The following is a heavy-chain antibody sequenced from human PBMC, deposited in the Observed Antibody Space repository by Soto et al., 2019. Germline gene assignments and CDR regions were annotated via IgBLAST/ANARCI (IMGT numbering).Heavy chain of an antibody. CDR3: AKDIWASSGIAAAGPEDYYYGMDV. CDR2: IRSKANSYAT. J-gene: IGHJ6*02. D-gene: IGHD6-13*01. V-gene: IGHV3-73*01. CDR1: GFTFSDSI. Sequence: PGGSLRLSCAVSGFTFSDSIIHWVRQASGKGLEWVGRIRSKANSYATTYAASVKGGFTISRDDSKNTAYLQMNSLKTEDTALYYCAKDIWASSGIAAAGPEDYYYGMDVWGQGTTVTVSS.